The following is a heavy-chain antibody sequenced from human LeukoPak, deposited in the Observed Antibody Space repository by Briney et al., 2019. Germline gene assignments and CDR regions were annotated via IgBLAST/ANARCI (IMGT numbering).Heavy chain of an antibody. J-gene: IGHJ3*02. D-gene: IGHD3-22*01. CDR1: GYSISSGYY. V-gene: IGHV4-38-2*02. CDR2: IYHSGST. CDR3: ARDGIGDYYDSSGYYSAFDI. Sequence: PSETLSLTCTVSGYSISSGYYWGWIRQPPGKGLEWIGSIYHSGSTYYNPSLKSRVTISVDTSKNQFSLKLSSVTAADTAVYYCARDGIGDYYDSSGYYSAFDIWGQGTMVTVSS.